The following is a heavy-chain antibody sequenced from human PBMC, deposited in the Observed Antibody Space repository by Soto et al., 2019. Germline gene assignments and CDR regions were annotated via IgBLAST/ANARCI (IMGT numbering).Heavy chain of an antibody. CDR1: DGSISSYY. Sequence: QVRLQESGPGLVKPSATLSLTCTVSDGSISSYYWSWIRQPPGKGLEWIGYIYGTGTTNYAPSLKSRVTMSLHTSKNQFSLTLNSVTAADTAMYYCGGFSSGTYLFGLWGPGTLVTVSS. CDR3: GGFSSGTYLFGL. V-gene: IGHV4-59*01. D-gene: IGHD1-26*01. J-gene: IGHJ4*02. CDR2: IYGTGTT.